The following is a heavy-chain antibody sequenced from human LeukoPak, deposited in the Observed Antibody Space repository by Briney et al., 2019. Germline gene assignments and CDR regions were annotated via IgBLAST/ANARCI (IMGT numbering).Heavy chain of an antibody. CDR2: IYFGDSTT. CDR1: GHSFTNYW. J-gene: IGHJ4*02. D-gene: IGHD4-23*01. Sequence: GESLKISCTGSGHSFTNYWIGWVRQTPGKALEWMGIIYFGDSTTRYSPSFQGQVTISADKSTATAYLQWSCLRASDTAVYYCSGARHGNTYFDDWGQGTLVTVSS. V-gene: IGHV5-51*01. CDR3: SGARHGNTYFDD.